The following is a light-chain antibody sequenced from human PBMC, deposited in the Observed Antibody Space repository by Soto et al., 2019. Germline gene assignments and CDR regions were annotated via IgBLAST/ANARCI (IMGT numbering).Light chain of an antibody. CDR2: GAS. Sequence: EIVLTQSPGTLSLSPGERATLSCRASQSVSSSYLAWYQQKPGQAPRLLIYGASSRATGIPHRFSGSGSGTDFTLTISRLEPEDFAVYYCQQYGSSPRFTFGPGTKVDIK. J-gene: IGKJ3*01. CDR3: QQYGSSPRFT. CDR1: QSVSSSY. V-gene: IGKV3-20*01.